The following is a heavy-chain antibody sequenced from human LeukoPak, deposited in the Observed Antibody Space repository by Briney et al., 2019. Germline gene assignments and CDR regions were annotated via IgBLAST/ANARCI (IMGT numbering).Heavy chain of an antibody. D-gene: IGHD5-18*01. CDR1: GFTFSSYS. J-gene: IGHJ4*02. V-gene: IGHV3-48*04. CDR2: ISSSSSTI. CDR3: ARVGGIAMVKGFDY. Sequence: GGSLRLSCAASGFTFSSYSMNWVRQAPGKGLEWGSYISSSSSTIYYADSVKGRFTISRDNAKNSLYLQMNSLRAEDTAVYYCARVGGIAMVKGFDYWGQGTLVTVSS.